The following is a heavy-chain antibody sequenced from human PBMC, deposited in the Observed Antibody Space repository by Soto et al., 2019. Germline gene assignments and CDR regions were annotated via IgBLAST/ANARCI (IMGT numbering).Heavy chain of an antibody. CDR1: GSISTYY. CDR2: ISYSGTT. D-gene: IGHD6-19*01. J-gene: IGHJ4*02. V-gene: IGHV4-59*01. CDR3: ARLYSSGWYDK. Sequence: SETLSLTCNVSGSISTYYLMWIRQPPGKGLEWIGYISYSGTTNYSPSLENRVTISIDTSKKQLSLKLSSVTTADTAVYYCARLYSSGWYDKWGQGTLITVSS.